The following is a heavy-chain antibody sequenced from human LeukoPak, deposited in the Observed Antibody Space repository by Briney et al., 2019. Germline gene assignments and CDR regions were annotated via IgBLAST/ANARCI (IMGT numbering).Heavy chain of an antibody. Sequence: PGGSLRLSCAASGCTFSSYEMNWVRQAPGKGLEWVSYISSSGSTIYYADSVKGRFTISRDNAKNSLYLQMNSLRAEDTAVYYCARDQAAAGRNWGQGTLVTVSS. D-gene: IGHD6-13*01. CDR2: ISSSGSTI. J-gene: IGHJ4*02. V-gene: IGHV3-48*03. CDR3: ARDQAAAGRN. CDR1: GCTFSSYE.